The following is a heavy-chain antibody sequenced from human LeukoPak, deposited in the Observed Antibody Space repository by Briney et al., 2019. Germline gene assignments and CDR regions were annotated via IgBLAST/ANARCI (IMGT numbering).Heavy chain of an antibody. CDR3: ARGRYYDSSGYYYRRWFDP. D-gene: IGHD3-22*01. CDR1: GGSISSSSYY. CDR2: IYYSGST. Sequence: SETLSLTCTVSGGSISSSSYYWGWIRQPPGKGLEWIGSIYYSGSTYYNPSLKSRVTISVDTSKNQFSLKLSSVTAADTAVYYCARGRYYDSSGYYYRRWFDPWGQGTLVTVSS. J-gene: IGHJ5*02. V-gene: IGHV4-39*01.